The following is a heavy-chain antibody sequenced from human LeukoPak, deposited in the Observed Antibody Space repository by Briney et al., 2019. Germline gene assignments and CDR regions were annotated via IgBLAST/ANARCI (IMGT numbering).Heavy chain of an antibody. CDR3: AREYPSSSRDYEIKNYYYYMDV. V-gene: IGHV3-23*01. D-gene: IGHD6-6*01. CDR1: GFTFSSYA. J-gene: IGHJ6*03. Sequence: PGGSLRLSCAASGFTFSSYAMSWVRQAPGKGLEWVSAISGSGGSTYYADSVKGRFTISRDNSKNTLYLQMNSLRAEDTAVYYCAREYPSSSRDYEIKNYYYYMDVWGKGTTVTVSS. CDR2: ISGSGGST.